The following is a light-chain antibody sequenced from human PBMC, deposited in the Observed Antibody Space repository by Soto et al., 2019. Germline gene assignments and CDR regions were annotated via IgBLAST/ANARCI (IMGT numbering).Light chain of an antibody. J-gene: IGLJ2*01. Sequence: QSVLTQSSSVSAAAGQKVSISCSGSYSNIGSNFVSWYQHFPGSALKLVIYDNSQRPSGIPDRFSGSKSGSSATLGITGLQTGDEADYYCGTWDSSLSVVVFGGGTKLTVL. CDR3: GTWDSSLSVVV. V-gene: IGLV1-51*01. CDR2: DNS. CDR1: YSNIGSNF.